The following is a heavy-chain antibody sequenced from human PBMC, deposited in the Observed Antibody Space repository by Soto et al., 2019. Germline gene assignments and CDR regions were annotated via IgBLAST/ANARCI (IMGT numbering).Heavy chain of an antibody. CDR1: GFTVSSNY. Sequence: GGSLRLSCAASGFTVSSNYMSWVRQAPGKGLEWVSVIYSGGSTYYADSVKGRFTISRDNSKNTLYLQMNSLRAEDTAVYYCAREVYSSSSGGYWGQGTLVTVSS. V-gene: IGHV3-66*01. CDR2: IYSGGST. CDR3: AREVYSSSSGGY. J-gene: IGHJ4*02. D-gene: IGHD6-6*01.